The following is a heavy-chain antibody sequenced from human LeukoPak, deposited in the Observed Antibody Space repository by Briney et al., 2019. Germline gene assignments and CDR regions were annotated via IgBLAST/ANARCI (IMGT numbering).Heavy chain of an antibody. V-gene: IGHV4-59*01. CDR2: IYYSGST. Sequence: PGGSLRLSCAASGFTFSSYAMSWLRQPPGKGLEWIGYIYYSGSTNYNPSLKSRVTMSVDTSKNQLSLKLSSVTAADTAVYYCARDRSSSSSPRFDPWGQGTLVTVYS. CDR1: GFTFSSYA. J-gene: IGHJ5*02. CDR3: ARDRSSSSSPRFDP. D-gene: IGHD6-6*01.